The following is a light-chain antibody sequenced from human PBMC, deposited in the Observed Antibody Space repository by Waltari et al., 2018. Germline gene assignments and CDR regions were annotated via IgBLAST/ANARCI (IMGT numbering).Light chain of an antibody. Sequence: QSARTKPASVSASPGQSITSSCPGASSDVDNDNFVSWYQQHPGKAPKLMIYGVSKRPSGVSARFSGSKSGNTASLTISGLQAEDEADYYCSSYTNIITYVFGTGTKVTVL. CDR2: GVS. CDR1: SSDVDNDNF. CDR3: SSYTNIITYV. V-gene: IGLV2-14*01. J-gene: IGLJ1*01.